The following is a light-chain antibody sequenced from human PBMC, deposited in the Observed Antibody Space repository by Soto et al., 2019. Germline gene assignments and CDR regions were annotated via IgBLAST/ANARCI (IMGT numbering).Light chain of an antibody. Sequence: DIQTTQSPPSLSASVGDRVTITCRTSQSISSYLNWYQQKLGKAPKLLIYAASRLQSGVPSRFSGSASGTDFTLTISSLQPEDFATYYCQQSYSARHTFGQGTKVDIK. CDR3: QQSYSARHT. J-gene: IGKJ2*01. V-gene: IGKV1-39*01. CDR1: QSISSY. CDR2: AAS.